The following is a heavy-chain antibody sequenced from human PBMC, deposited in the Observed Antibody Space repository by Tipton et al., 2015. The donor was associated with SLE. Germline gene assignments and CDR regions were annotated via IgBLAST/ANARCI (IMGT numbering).Heavy chain of an antibody. V-gene: IGHV4-61*02. Sequence: TLSLTCTVSGGSITSGSYYWTWVRQPAGRGLEWIGRVYTVGNTNYNPSLESRVSISLDTSKNQFSLKLSSVTAADTAVYYCARISVDTTMAQRVDYGMDVWGQGTTVTVSS. CDR3: ARISVDTTMAQRVDYGMDV. CDR2: VYTVGNT. D-gene: IGHD5-18*01. J-gene: IGHJ6*02. CDR1: GGSITSGSYY.